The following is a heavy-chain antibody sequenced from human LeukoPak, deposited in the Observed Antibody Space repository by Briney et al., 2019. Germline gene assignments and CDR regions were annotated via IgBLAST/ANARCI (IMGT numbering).Heavy chain of an antibody. Sequence: GGSLRLSCAASGFTVSSNYMSWVRQAPGKGLEWVSVIYSGGSTYYADSVKGRFTISRDNSKNTLYLQMNSLRAEDTAVYYCARGGSWYPLDAFDIWGQGTMVTVSS. V-gene: IGHV3-53*01. CDR2: IYSGGST. J-gene: IGHJ3*02. CDR1: GFTVSSNY. D-gene: IGHD6-13*01. CDR3: ARGGSWYPLDAFDI.